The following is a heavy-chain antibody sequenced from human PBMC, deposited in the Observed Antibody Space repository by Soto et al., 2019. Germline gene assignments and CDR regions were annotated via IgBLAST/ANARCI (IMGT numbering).Heavy chain of an antibody. D-gene: IGHD3-22*01. J-gene: IGHJ4*02. V-gene: IGHV1-18*04. CDR2: ISAYNGDT. CDR3: ARDWSRYYDNSGLIWFY. Sequence: QIQLVQSGGEVKKPVASVKVSCKASGYTLRSYGISWVRQAPGQGLERVWWISAYNGDTHYAPKFHDRITLTTETSTDTAYMELISLRLDDTAVYYCARDWSRYYDNSGLIWFYWGQGSLVTVSS. CDR1: GYTLRSYG.